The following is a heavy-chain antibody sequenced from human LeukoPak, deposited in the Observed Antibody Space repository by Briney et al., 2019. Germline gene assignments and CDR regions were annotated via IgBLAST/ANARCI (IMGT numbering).Heavy chain of an antibody. J-gene: IGHJ6*03. Sequence: SVKVSCKASGGTFSSYAISWVRQAPGQGLEWMGGIIPVFGTANYAQKFQGRVTITTDESTSTAYMELSSLRSEDTAVYYCARDPLPYYDSSGYRSYYYYMDVWGKGTTVTVSS. CDR1: GGTFSSYA. CDR2: IIPVFGTA. V-gene: IGHV1-69*05. CDR3: ARDPLPYYDSSGYRSYYYYMDV. D-gene: IGHD3-22*01.